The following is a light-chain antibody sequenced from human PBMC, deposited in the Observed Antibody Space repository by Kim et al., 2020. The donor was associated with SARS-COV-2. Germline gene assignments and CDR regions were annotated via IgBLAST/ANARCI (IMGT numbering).Light chain of an antibody. CDR3: QQYYSTPYT. V-gene: IGKV4-1*01. CDR1: KSVLTSAKNKKY. J-gene: IGKJ2*01. CDR2: WAS. Sequence: TSINCKSRKSVLTSAKNKKYVTWYQQKPGQPPKLLIYWASTRESGIPDLFSGSVSGTDFTLTISSLQAEEVALYYCQQYYSTPYTCGQGTKLEL.